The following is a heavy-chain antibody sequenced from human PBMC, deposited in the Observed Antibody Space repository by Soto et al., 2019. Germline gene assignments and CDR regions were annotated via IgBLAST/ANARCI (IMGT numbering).Heavy chain of an antibody. Sequence: EVQLLESGGGLVQPGGSLRLSCAASGFTFSSYAMSWVRQAPGKGLEWVSAISGSGGSTYYADSVKGRFTISRDNSKNTLYLQMYSLRAEDTAVYYCARRNVLLWFGESDGMDVWGQGTTVTVSS. CDR1: GFTFSSYA. V-gene: IGHV3-23*01. CDR2: ISGSGGST. J-gene: IGHJ6*02. D-gene: IGHD3-10*01. CDR3: ARRNVLLWFGESDGMDV.